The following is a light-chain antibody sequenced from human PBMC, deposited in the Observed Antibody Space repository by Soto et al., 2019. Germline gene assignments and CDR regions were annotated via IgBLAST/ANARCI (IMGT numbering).Light chain of an antibody. CDR2: DAS. CDR1: QIISSW. Sequence: DIRMTQSPSTLSASAGDRVTITCRASQIISSWLAWYQQKPGKAPKLLIYDASTLKSGVPSRFSGSGSGTEFTLTISSLQPDDFATYYCQHSDSYPFTFGQGTELEIK. CDR3: QHSDSYPFT. J-gene: IGKJ2*01. V-gene: IGKV1-5*01.